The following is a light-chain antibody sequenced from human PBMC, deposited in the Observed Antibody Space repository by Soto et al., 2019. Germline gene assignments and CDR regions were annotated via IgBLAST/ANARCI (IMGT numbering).Light chain of an antibody. J-gene: IGLJ3*02. CDR2: DVS. Sequence: QSVLTQPRSVSGSPGQSVTISCTGNSSDVGDYNYVSWYQQYPGKAPNLVIYDVSTRPSGVPDRFSGSKSGNTASLTISGLQAEDEADYYCCSFAGSYTFWVFGGGTKLTVL. CDR1: SSDVGDYNY. V-gene: IGLV2-11*01. CDR3: CSFAGSYTFWV.